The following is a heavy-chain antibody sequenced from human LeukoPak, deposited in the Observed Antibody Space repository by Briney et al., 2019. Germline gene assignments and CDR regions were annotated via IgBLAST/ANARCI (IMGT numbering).Heavy chain of an antibody. CDR3: ARGNSTVTPFDY. D-gene: IGHD2/OR15-2a*01. CDR2: ISAYNGNT. CDR1: GYTFTSYG. V-gene: IGHV1-18*01. J-gene: IGHJ4*02. Sequence: ASVKVSCKASGYTFTSYGISWVRQAPGQGLEWMGWISAYNGNTNYAQKLQGRVTMTRDMSTSTVYMELSSLRSEDAAVYYCARGNSTVTPFDYWGQGTLVTVSS.